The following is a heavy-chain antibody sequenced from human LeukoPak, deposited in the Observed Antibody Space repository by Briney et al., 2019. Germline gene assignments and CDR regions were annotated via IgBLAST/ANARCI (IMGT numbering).Heavy chain of an antibody. Sequence: GGSLRLSCAASGFTFSSYEMNWVRQAPGKGLEWVSYISSSGSTIYYADSVKGRFTISRDNSKNTLYLQMNSLRAEDTAVYYCARSSLSLFDYWGQGTLVTVSS. CDR3: ARSSLSLFDY. CDR1: GFTFSSYE. CDR2: ISSSGSTI. D-gene: IGHD3-16*02. J-gene: IGHJ4*02. V-gene: IGHV3-48*03.